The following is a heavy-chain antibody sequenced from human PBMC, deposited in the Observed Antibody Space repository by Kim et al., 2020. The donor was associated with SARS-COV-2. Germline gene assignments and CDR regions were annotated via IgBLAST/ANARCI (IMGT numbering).Heavy chain of an antibody. J-gene: IGHJ4*02. CDR2: INHSGST. V-gene: IGHV4-34*01. D-gene: IGHD1-26*01. CDR1: GGSFSGYY. CDR3: ARASPGAVAGNSIVGATPYYFDY. Sequence: SETLSLTCAVYGGSFSGYYWSWIRQPPGKGLEWIGEINHSGSTNYNPSLKSRVTISVDTSKNQFSLKLSSVTAADTAVYYCARASPGAVAGNSIVGATPYYFDYWGQGTLVTVSS.